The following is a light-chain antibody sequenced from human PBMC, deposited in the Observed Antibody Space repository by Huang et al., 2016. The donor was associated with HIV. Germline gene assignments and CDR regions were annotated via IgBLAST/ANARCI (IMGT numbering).Light chain of an antibody. J-gene: IGKJ5*01. CDR2: DTS. CDR3: QQRSNSIT. Sequence: EIVLTQSPATLSLSPGDRASLSCRASQSLSINFAWYQQKPGQAPRLLIYDTSNRATGIPARFSGSGSVTDFTLTISNLEPEDSAVYYCQQRSNSITFGQGTRLEIK. CDR1: QSLSIN. V-gene: IGKV3-11*01.